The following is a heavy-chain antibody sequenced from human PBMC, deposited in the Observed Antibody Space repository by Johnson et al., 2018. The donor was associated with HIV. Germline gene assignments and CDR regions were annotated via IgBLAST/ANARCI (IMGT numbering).Heavy chain of an antibody. V-gene: IGHV3-9*01. J-gene: IGHJ3*02. CDR3: AKDSRPIAGAFVSFDI. Sequence: VQLVESGGGLVQPGRSLRLSCAVSGFTFDDYAMHWVRQAPGKGLEWVSGISWNSAKIGYADSVKGRFTISRDNAKTSLYPLINSLSAEDTALYYCAKDSRPIAGAFVSFDIWGQGTMVTVSS. CDR1: GFTFDDYA. D-gene: IGHD6-13*01. CDR2: ISWNSAKI.